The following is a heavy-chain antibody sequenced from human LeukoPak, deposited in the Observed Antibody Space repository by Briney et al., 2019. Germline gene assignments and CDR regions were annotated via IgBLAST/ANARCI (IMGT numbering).Heavy chain of an antibody. CDR1: GDSIGSHY. D-gene: IGHD3-22*01. Sequence: SEALSLTCTVSGDSIGSHYWSWIRQPPGKGLEWIGYIFYVGSTNYNPSLKSRVTISVDTSKNQFSLKLNSVTAADTAVYYCARDYYDSRGEAFDIWGQGTMVTVSS. CDR3: ARDYYDSRGEAFDI. CDR2: IFYVGST. J-gene: IGHJ3*02. V-gene: IGHV4-59*11.